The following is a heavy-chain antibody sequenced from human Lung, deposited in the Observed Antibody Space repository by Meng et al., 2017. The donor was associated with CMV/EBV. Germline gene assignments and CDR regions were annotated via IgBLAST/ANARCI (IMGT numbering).Heavy chain of an antibody. CDR1: GGSISSGNG. CDR2: IYHSGST. CDR3: ASFPPPGKQWLVTDY. D-gene: IGHD6-19*01. V-gene: IGHV4-4*02. J-gene: IGHJ4*02. Sequence: QGPVQGSGPGLGKPSGTLSLTCAVSGGSISSGNGWSWVRQPPGKGLEWIGEIYHSGSTNYNPSLKSRVTISVDKSKNQFSLKLSSVTAADTAVYYCASFPPPGKQWLVTDYWGQGTLVTVSS.